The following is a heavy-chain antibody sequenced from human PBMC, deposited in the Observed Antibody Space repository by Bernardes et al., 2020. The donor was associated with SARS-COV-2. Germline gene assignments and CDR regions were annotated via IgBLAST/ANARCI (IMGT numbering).Heavy chain of an antibody. D-gene: IGHD3-16*01. J-gene: IGHJ2*01. CDR2: INYSGST. CDR1: GGSLSGYY. V-gene: IGHV4-34*01. CDR3: ARGVWGIWYFDL. Sequence: SETLSLTCAVYGGSLSGYYWNWIRQSPGKGLEWIGEINYSGSTNYNPSLKSRVTISVDTSKNQFSLNLSSVTAADTAVYYCARGVWGIWYFDLWGRGTLVTVSS.